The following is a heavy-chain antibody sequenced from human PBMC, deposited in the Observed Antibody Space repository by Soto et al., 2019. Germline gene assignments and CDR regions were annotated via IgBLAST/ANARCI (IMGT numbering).Heavy chain of an antibody. V-gene: IGHV1-69*06. CDR2: IIPIFGTP. CDR3: AGRCDGTNCLAHFDY. D-gene: IGHD2-2*01. Sequence: GASVKVSCKAPGGTFNNYVINWVRQAPGQGLEWMAGIIPIFGTPNYAQKFQGRVTITADKSTSTAYMELNSLRSEDTAVYYCAGRCDGTNCLAHFDYWGQGTLVTVSS. J-gene: IGHJ4*02. CDR1: GGTFNNYV.